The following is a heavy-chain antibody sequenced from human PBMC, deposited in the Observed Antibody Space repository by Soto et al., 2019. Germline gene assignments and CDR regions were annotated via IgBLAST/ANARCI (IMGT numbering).Heavy chain of an antibody. CDR2: IDPSDSYT. J-gene: IGHJ6*02. Sequence: PGESLKISCKGSGYSFTSYWISWVRQMPGKGLEWMGRIDPSDSYTNYSPSFQGHVTISADKSISTAYLQWSSLKASDTAMYYCASSEYCSSTSCFVRGVPGPLSLVDPYYYYGMDVWGQGTTVTVSS. CDR3: ASSEYCSSTSCFVRGVPGPLSLVDPYYYYGMDV. V-gene: IGHV5-10-1*01. CDR1: GYSFTSYW. D-gene: IGHD2-2*01.